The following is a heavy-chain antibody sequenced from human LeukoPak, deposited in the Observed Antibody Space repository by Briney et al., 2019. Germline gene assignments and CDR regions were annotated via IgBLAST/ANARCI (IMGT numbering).Heavy chain of an antibody. CDR3: AKGSWGAAAIFDY. CDR2: ISSSSSYI. D-gene: IGHD6-13*01. Sequence: GGSLRLSCAASGFTFSSYSMNWVRQAPGKGLEWVSSISSSSSYIYYADSVKGRFTISRDNAKNSLYLQMNSLRAEDTAVYYCAKGSWGAAAIFDYWGRGTLVTVSS. V-gene: IGHV3-21*04. J-gene: IGHJ4*02. CDR1: GFTFSSYS.